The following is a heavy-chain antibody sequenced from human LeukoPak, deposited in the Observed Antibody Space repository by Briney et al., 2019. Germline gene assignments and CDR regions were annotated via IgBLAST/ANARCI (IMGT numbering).Heavy chain of an antibody. Sequence: GGSLRLSCAASGFTFSIYGVHWARQAPGKWLEWVAFMRYYVSNNYYGDSVEGRFTTSRDNSKHTLYLQMNSLRAEDTALYYCAKDPMVRGVIGRYFDYWGQGTLVTVSS. V-gene: IGHV3-30*02. CDR3: AKDPMVRGVIGRYFDY. CDR2: MRYYVSNN. J-gene: IGHJ4*02. D-gene: IGHD3-10*01. CDR1: GFTFSIYG.